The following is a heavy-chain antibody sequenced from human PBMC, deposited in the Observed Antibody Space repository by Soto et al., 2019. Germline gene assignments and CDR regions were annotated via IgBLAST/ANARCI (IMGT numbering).Heavy chain of an antibody. J-gene: IGHJ6*03. CDR2: IYYSGST. D-gene: IGHD4-17*01. V-gene: IGHV4-31*03. CDR1: CGSISSGGYY. CDR3: ARGSSDYGDYVGYYYYYYMDV. Sequence: ASETLSPTCTVSCGSISSGGYYCSWIRQHPGKGLERIGYIYYSGSTYYNPSLKSRVTISVDTSKNQFSLKLSPVTAADTAVYYCARGSSDYGDYVGYYYYYYMDVWGKGTTVTVSS.